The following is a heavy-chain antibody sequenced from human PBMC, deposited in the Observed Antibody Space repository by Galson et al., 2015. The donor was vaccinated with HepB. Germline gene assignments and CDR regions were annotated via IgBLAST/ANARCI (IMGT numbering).Heavy chain of an antibody. J-gene: IGHJ4*02. CDR1: GFTFNNYG. V-gene: IGHV3-33*08. Sequence: SLRLSCAASGFTFNNYGMHWVRQAPGKGLEWVAIIWYDGSNKNYADSVKGRFTISRDNSKNTLYLQMNSLTAEDTAIYYCVREEWNFWGQGTLVTVSS. CDR2: IWYDGSNK. CDR3: VREEWNF. D-gene: IGHD3-3*01.